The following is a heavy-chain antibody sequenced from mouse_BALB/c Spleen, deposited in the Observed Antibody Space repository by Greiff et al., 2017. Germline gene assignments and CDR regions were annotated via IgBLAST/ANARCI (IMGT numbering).Heavy chain of an antibody. V-gene: IGHV5-12-2*01. CDR2: ISNGGGST. Sequence: DVKLVESGGGLVQPGGSLKLSCAASGFTFSSYTMSWVRQTPEKRLEWVAYISNGGGSTYYPDTVKGRFTISRDNAKNTLYLQMSSLKSEDTAMYYCARAYYGNSSAYWGQGTLVTVSA. CDR1: GFTFSSYT. D-gene: IGHD2-10*01. CDR3: ARAYYGNSSAY. J-gene: IGHJ3*01.